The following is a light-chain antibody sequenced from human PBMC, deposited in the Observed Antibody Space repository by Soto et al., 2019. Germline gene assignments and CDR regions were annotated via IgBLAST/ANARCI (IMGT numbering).Light chain of an antibody. CDR1: GSDVGGYNY. CDR3: GPYAGSYNVA. J-gene: IGLJ2*01. CDR2: DVT. V-gene: IGLV2-11*01. Sequence: QSVLTQPRSVSGSPGQSVTISCTGTGSDVGGYNYVSWYQQYPGKAPRLMIYDVTKRPSGVPDRSSGSKSGNTASLTISGLQAEDEADYVCGPYAGSYNVAFGGGTKLTVL.